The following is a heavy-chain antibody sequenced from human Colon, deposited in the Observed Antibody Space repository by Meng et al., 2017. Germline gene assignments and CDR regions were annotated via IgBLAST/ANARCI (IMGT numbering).Heavy chain of an antibody. CDR1: GYTFTSFG. CDR2: ISPYNGNT. V-gene: IGHV1-18*01. D-gene: IGHD2-8*02. J-gene: IGHJ4*02. CDR3: ARGGTDSTDY. Sequence: QVQLVQSGAEVKKPGASVKVSCKASGYTFTSFGITWVRQAPGHGLEWMGWISPYNGNTNYAQEFQGTVTMTTDTSTSTAFLELRSLRSDDTAVYFCARGGTDSTDYWGQGTLVTVSS.